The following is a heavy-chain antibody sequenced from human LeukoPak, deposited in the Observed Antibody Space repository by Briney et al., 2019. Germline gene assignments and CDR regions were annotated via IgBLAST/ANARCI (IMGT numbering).Heavy chain of an antibody. Sequence: GGSLRLSCAASGFTFRNYGMHWVRQVPGKGLEWVAVISDDGNKEYYSDSVKGRSTISRDKSKYTLNLQMNSLRAEDTAIYYCAKDNRNYAMDVWGQGTTVTVSS. V-gene: IGHV3-30*18. CDR3: AKDNRNYAMDV. J-gene: IGHJ6*02. CDR2: ISDDGNKE. CDR1: GFTFRNYG.